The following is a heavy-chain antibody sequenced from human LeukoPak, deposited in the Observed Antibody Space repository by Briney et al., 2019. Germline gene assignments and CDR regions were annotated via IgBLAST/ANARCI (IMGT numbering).Heavy chain of an antibody. Sequence: PGGSLRRSCAASGFTFSSYAMSWVRQAPGKGLEWVSAISGSGGSTYYADSVKGRFTISRDNSKNTLYLQMNSLRAEDTAVYYCAKRGYGSGSYDYWGQGTLVTVSS. D-gene: IGHD3-10*01. CDR2: ISGSGGST. CDR1: GFTFSSYA. CDR3: AKRGYGSGSYDY. J-gene: IGHJ4*02. V-gene: IGHV3-23*01.